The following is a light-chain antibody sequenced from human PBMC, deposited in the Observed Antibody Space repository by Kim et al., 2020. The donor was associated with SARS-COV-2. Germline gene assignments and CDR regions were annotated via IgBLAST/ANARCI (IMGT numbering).Light chain of an antibody. CDR3: QQQYELPFT. CDR1: PTVPSGY. Sequence: PGDRATLSCRASPTVPSGYLSWYQQKPGQAPRLLIYGASTRAADIPVRFSGSASGSDFTLIITNLRPEDFAVYYCQQQYELPFTFGQGTKLE. V-gene: IGKV3D-7*01. J-gene: IGKJ2*01. CDR2: GAS.